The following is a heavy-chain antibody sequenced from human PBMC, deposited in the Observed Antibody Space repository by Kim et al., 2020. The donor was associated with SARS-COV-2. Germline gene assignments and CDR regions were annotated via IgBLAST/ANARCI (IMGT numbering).Heavy chain of an antibody. CDR3: ARGRGPQYSSWYYYNPLDTRVWFDP. D-gene: IGHD6-13*01. J-gene: IGHJ5*02. CDR1: GGSFSGYY. CDR2: INHSGST. V-gene: IGHV4-34*01. Sequence: SETLSLTCAVYGGSFSGYYWSWIRQPPGKGLEWIGEINHSGSTNYNPSLKSRVTISVDTSKNQFSLKLSSVTAADTAVYYCARGRGPQYSSWYYYNPLDTRVWFDPWGQGTLVTVSS.